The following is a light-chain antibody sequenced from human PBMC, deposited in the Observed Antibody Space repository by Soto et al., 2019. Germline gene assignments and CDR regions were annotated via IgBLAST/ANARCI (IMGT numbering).Light chain of an antibody. CDR1: QSVRSSY. Sequence: EFVLTQSPGTLSLSPGERATLSCRASQSVRSSYLAWYQQKPGQAPRLLIYGASSRATGIPDRFSGSGSGTDFTLTISRLEPEDFAVYYCQQYGSSPNTFGQGTKLEIK. J-gene: IGKJ2*01. CDR3: QQYGSSPNT. V-gene: IGKV3-20*01. CDR2: GAS.